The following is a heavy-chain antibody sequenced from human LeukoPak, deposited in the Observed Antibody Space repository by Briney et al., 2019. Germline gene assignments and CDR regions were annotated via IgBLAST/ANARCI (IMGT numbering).Heavy chain of an antibody. V-gene: IGHV4-39*01. CDR3: ASPTRDGYNPTNAFDI. J-gene: IGHJ3*02. CDR2: IYYSGST. CDR1: GGSISSSSYY. Sequence: KTSETLSLTCTVSGGSISSSSYYWSWIRQPPGKGLEWIGSIYYSGSTYYNPSLKTRVTISVDTSKNQFSLKLSSVTAADTAVYYCASPTRDGYNPTNAFDIWGQGTMVTVSS. D-gene: IGHD5-12*01.